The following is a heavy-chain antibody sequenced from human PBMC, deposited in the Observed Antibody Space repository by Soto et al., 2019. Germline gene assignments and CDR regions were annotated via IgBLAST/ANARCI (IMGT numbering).Heavy chain of an antibody. V-gene: IGHV5-51*01. CDR1: GYTFTNYW. CDR3: AASIFYYGMDV. CDR2: IYPGDSDT. Sequence: GESLKISCKGSGYTFTNYWIGWVRQMPGKGLEWMGIIYPGDSDTKYNPSFQGQVTISADKSITTTYLRWTSLKASDTTIYYCAASIFYYGMDVWGQGTTVTVSS. J-gene: IGHJ6*02.